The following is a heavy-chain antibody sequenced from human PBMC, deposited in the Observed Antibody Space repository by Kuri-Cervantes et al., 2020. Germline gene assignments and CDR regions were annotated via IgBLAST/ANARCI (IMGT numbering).Heavy chain of an antibody. CDR2: ISGSGGST. CDR1: GFTFSSYA. V-gene: IGHV3-23*01. J-gene: IGHJ5*02. CDR3: SAWSATATHH. Sequence: GGSLKLSCAASGFTFSSYAMSWVRQAPGKGLEWVSAISGSGGSTYYADSVKGRFTISRDNAKNSLSLQMNSLRAEDTGVYYCSAWSATATHHWGQGTLVTVSS. D-gene: IGHD2-15*01.